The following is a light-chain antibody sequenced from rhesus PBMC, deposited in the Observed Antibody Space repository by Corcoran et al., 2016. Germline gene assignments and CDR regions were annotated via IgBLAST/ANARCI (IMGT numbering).Light chain of an antibody. CDR1: QSLLYSSDHRNY. CDR2: WAS. CDR3: QQYYTSPLT. Sequence: DIVMTQSPDSLAVSLGEKVTINCKSSQSLLYSSDHRNYLAWDQQKAGTSPNLLIYWASTRESGVPKRFSGHGSGTDFTLTISGLQAEDVAVYYCQQYYTSPLTFGGGTKVEIK. V-gene: IGKV4-1*01. J-gene: IGKJ4*01.